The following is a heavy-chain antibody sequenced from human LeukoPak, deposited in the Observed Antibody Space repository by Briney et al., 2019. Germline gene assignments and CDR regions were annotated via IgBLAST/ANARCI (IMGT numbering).Heavy chain of an antibody. Sequence: RRSLRLSCAASGFTFSSYGMHWVRQAPGKGLEWVAVISYDGSNKYYADSVKGRFTISRDNSKNTLYLQMNSLRAEDTAVYYCAKALGRWTPRVNYYYYGMDVWGQGTTVTVSS. V-gene: IGHV3-30*18. CDR1: GFTFSSYG. D-gene: IGHD1-1*01. J-gene: IGHJ6*02. CDR2: ISYDGSNK. CDR3: AKALGRWTPRVNYYYYGMDV.